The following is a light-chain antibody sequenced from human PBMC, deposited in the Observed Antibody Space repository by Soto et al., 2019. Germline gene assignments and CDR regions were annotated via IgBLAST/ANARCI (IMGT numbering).Light chain of an antibody. Sequence: EIVLTQSPGTLSLSPGERATLSCRASQSVSSNYLAWYQQKPGQTPRLLIFAASRRATGIPDRFSGSGSGTNLTITISRLEPEDFAVYYCQQYAISPGTFGQGTKVEI. CDR3: QQYAISPGT. J-gene: IGKJ1*01. CDR1: QSVSSNY. CDR2: AAS. V-gene: IGKV3-20*01.